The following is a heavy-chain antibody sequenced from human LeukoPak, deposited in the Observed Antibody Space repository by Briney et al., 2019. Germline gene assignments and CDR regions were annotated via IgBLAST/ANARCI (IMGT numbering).Heavy chain of an antibody. CDR1: GYTFTSYD. Sequence: ASVKVSCKASGYTFTSYDINWVRQATGQGLEWMGWMNPNSGNTGYAQKIQGTVTMTRNTSISTAYMELSSLRSEDTAVYYCARGRYSGSYYGGHNWFDPWGQGTLVTVSS. CDR2: MNPNSGNT. J-gene: IGHJ5*02. D-gene: IGHD1-26*01. CDR3: ARGRYSGSYYGGHNWFDP. V-gene: IGHV1-8*01.